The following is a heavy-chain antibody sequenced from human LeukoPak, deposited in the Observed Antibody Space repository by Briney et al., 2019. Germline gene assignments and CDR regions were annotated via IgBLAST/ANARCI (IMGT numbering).Heavy chain of an antibody. CDR3: AKDPQVGATRGYYFDY. D-gene: IGHD1-26*01. CDR1: EFTFSSYG. CDR2: ISYDGSNK. V-gene: IGHV3-30*18. Sequence: PGRSLRLSCAASEFTFSSYGMHWVRQAPGKGLEWVAVISYDGSNKYYEDSVKGRFTISRDNSKNTLYLQTNSLRTEDTAVYYCAKDPQVGATRGYYFDYWGQGTLVTVSS. J-gene: IGHJ4*02.